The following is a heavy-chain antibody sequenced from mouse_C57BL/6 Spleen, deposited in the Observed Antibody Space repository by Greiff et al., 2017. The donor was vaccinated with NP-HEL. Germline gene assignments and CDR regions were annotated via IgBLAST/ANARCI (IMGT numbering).Heavy chain of an antibody. CDR2: IWTGGGT. CDR1: GFSLTSYA. J-gene: IGHJ4*01. CDR3: ARSLFITTEVATKGVLDY. D-gene: IGHD1-1*01. V-gene: IGHV2-9-1*01. Sequence: QVQLKESGPGLVAPSQSLSITCTVSGFSLTSYAISWVRQPPGKGLEWLGVIWTGGGTNYNSALKSRLSISKDNSKSQVFLKMNSLQTDDTARYYCARSLFITTEVATKGVLDYWGQGTSVTVSS.